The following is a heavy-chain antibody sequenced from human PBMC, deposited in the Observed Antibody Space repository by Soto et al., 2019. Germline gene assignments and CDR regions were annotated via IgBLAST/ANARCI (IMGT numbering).Heavy chain of an antibody. CDR3: AKDPSYDYVWGTPWFFDY. D-gene: IGHD3-16*01. Sequence: PGGLLTLPYAASGFTFSSGAMSWVRQAPGKGLEWVSAISGSGGSTYYADSVKGRFTISRDNSKNTLYLQMNSLRAEDRAVYYCAKDPSYDYVWGTPWFFDYWGQGTLVTVSS. CDR2: ISGSGGST. V-gene: IGHV3-23*01. CDR1: GFTFSSGA. J-gene: IGHJ4*02.